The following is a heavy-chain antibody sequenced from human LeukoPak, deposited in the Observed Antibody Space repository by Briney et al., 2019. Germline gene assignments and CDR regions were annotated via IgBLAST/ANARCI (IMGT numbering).Heavy chain of an antibody. Sequence: SETLSLTCAVSGGSISSSNWWSWVRQPPGKGLEWIGEIYHSGSTNYNPSLKSRVTISVDKSKNQFSLKLSSVTAADTAVYYCARVGLRGYSPGDYWGQGTLVTVSS. V-gene: IGHV4-4*02. J-gene: IGHJ4*02. CDR3: ARVGLRGYSPGDY. D-gene: IGHD5-12*01. CDR2: IYHSGST. CDR1: GGSISSSNW.